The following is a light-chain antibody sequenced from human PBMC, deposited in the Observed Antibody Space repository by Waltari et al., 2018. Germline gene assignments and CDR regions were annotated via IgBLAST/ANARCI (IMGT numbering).Light chain of an antibody. CDR3: AAWDDSLSVL. Sequence: QSVLTQPPSASGIPGQRVTISCSGSSSNIGSNYVYWYQQLSGTAPKLLIYKNDQRPSGVPNRFSGSKSGTSASLAISGLRSEDEANYYCAAWDDSLSVLFGGGTKLTVL. CDR2: KND. CDR1: SSNIGSNY. J-gene: IGLJ2*01. V-gene: IGLV1-47*01.